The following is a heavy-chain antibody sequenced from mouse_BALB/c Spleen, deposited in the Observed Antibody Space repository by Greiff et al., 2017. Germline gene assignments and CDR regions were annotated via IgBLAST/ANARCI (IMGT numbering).Heavy chain of an antibody. CDR2: SRNTANDYTT. Sequence: EVKLVESGGGLVQPGGSLRLSCATSGFTFSDFYMEWVRQPPGTRLGWIAASRNTANDYTTEYSASVKGRFIVSRDTSQSILYLQMNALRAEDTAIYYCARATYYYGSSYWYFDVWGAGTTVTVSS. CDR1: GFTFSDFY. D-gene: IGHD1-1*01. J-gene: IGHJ1*01. CDR3: ARATYYYGSSYWYFDV. V-gene: IGHV7-1*02.